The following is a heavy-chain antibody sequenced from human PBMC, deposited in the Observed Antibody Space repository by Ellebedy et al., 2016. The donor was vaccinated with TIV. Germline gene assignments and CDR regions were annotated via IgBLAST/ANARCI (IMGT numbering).Heavy chain of an antibody. CDR1: GDSISSYF. D-gene: IGHD4-23*01. CDR2: FYYTGST. V-gene: IGHV4-59*01. CDR3: ASWGDYGGNRHFDY. Sequence: SESLSLTXTVSGDSISSYFWSWIRQPPGKGLEWIGYFYYTGSTKYNPSLKSRVTISVDSSKNQFALKLSSVTAADTAVHYCASWGDYGGNRHFDYWGQGTLVTVSS. J-gene: IGHJ4*02.